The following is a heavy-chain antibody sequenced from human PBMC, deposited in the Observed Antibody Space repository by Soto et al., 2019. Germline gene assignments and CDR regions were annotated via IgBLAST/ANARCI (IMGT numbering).Heavy chain of an antibody. CDR3: ARVWGGAFDI. V-gene: IGHV4-59*01. CDR1: GGSISSYY. J-gene: IGHJ3*02. D-gene: IGHD3-10*01. Sequence: QVQLQESGPGLVKPSETLSLTCTVSGGSISSYYRSWILQPPGKGLEWIGYIYYSGSTNYNPSLKSRVTISVDTSKNQFSLKLSSVTAADTAVYYCARVWGGAFDIWGQGTMVTVSS. CDR2: IYYSGST.